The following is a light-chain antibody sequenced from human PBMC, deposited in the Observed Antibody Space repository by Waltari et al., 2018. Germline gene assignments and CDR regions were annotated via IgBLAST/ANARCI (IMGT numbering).Light chain of an antibody. CDR1: QSISSY. CDR3: QQYYSTPLT. J-gene: IGKJ4*01. V-gene: IGKV3-11*01. CDR2: DAS. Sequence: EIVLTQSPATLSLSPGEGATLSCRASQSISSYFAWYQHKRGQAPRLLIYDASNRATGIPARFSGSGSGTDFTLTISSLQAEDVAVYYCQQYYSTPLTFGGGTKVEIK.